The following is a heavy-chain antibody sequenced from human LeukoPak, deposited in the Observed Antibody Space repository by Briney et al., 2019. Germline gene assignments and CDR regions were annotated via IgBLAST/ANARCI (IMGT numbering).Heavy chain of an antibody. CDR1: GYTLSNAW. V-gene: IGHV3-15*01. J-gene: IGHJ3*02. CDR3: TTDVDIVVVPAADDAFDI. Sequence: GGALRLSCAASGYTLSNAWMMWVGQVPGKRLEGVVRIKSKTDGGTTDYAAPVKGRFTISRDDSKNTLYLQMNSLKTEDTAVYYCTTDVDIVVVPAADDAFDIWGQGTMVTVSS. D-gene: IGHD2-2*03. CDR2: IKSKTDGGTT.